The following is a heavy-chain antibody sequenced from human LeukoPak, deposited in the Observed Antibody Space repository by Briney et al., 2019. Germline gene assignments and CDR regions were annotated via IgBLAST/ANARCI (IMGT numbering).Heavy chain of an antibody. D-gene: IGHD3-10*01. CDR2: IYYSGST. Sequence: PSETLSLTCTVSGGSISSYYWSWIRQPPGKGLEWIGYIYYSGSTNYNPSLKSRVTISVDTPKNQFSLKLSSVTAADTAVYYCARTFGQSFDPWGQGTLVTVSS. J-gene: IGHJ5*02. CDR1: GGSISSYY. CDR3: ARTFGQSFDP. V-gene: IGHV4-59*08.